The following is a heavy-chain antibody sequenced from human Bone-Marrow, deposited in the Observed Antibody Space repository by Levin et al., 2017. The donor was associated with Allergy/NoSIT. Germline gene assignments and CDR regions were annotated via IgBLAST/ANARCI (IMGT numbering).Heavy chain of an antibody. J-gene: IGHJ2*01. V-gene: IGHV3-33*01. CDR2: IWHDGSKQ. CDR3: ARDQLTYNYDKSVFQQEERNFDH. D-gene: IGHD3-22*01. Sequence: GGSLRLSCEGSGFTFSNFGMHWVRQTPGKGLEWVALIWHDGSKQYYGDSVKGRLTISRDNSKNTLYLQMSRLRAEATALYFFARDQLTYNYDKSVFQQEERNFDHWRRSTLDTVSA. CDR1: GFTFSNFG.